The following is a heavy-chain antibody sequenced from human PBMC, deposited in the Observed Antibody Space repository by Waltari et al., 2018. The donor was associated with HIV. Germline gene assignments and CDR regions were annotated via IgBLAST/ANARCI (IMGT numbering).Heavy chain of an antibody. J-gene: IGHJ4*02. CDR1: GCTFSDAW. Sequence: EVLLVESGGGLGKSGGSLRLSCAASGCTFSDAWMSWVRQAPGKGLEWVGRIKSNTDGGTTDYAAPVKGRFTISRDDSKTTLYLEMNSLKTEDTAVYYCTTVGGGTRDYWGQGTLITVSS. V-gene: IGHV3-15*01. CDR3: TTVGGGTRDY. D-gene: IGHD3-16*01. CDR2: IKSNTDGGTT.